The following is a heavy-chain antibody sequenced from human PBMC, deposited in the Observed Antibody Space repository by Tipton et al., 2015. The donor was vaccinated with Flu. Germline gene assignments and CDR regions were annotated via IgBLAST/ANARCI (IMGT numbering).Heavy chain of an antibody. V-gene: IGHV1-69*01. D-gene: IGHD2-2*01. CDR2: VNPFFGPP. CDR1: GGTFETYS. CDR3: ARPGGPAAINPFSYFDF. J-gene: IGHJ4*02. Sequence: QLVQSGAEVKTPGSSVKVSCKASGGTFETYSITWVRQAPGQGLEWMGGVNPFFGPPQYAQKFQDRLTIDADDSTSTAYMELRSLRSDDTAVYYCARPGGPAAINPFSYFDFWGQGTLVTVSS.